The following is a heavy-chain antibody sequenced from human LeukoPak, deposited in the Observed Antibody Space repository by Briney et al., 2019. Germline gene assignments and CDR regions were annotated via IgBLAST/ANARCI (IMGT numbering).Heavy chain of an antibody. V-gene: IGHV3-43*02. CDR3: AKDRGRRWLQFFNAFDI. CDR1: GFTFDDYA. D-gene: IGHD5-24*01. Sequence: GGSLRLSCAASGFTFDDYAIHWVRQAPGKGLEWVSLISGDGGSTYYADSVKGRFTISRDNSKNSLYLQMNSLRTEDTALYYCAKDRGRRWLQFFNAFDIWGQGTMVTVSS. J-gene: IGHJ3*02. CDR2: ISGDGGST.